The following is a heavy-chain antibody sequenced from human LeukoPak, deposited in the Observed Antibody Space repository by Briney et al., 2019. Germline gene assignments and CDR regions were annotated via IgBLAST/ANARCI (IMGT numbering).Heavy chain of an antibody. CDR2: INPRGST. CDR3: ARRRLGYYFDY. D-gene: IGHD5-24*01. CDR1: GGSFSGYY. Sequence: SETLSLTCGVYGGSFSGYYWSWIRQPPGKGLEWIGEINPRGSTNYNPSLKSRVTLSADTSKNQYSLTLNSVTAADTAVYYCARRRLGYYFDYWGQGTLVTVSS. V-gene: IGHV4-34*01. J-gene: IGHJ4*02.